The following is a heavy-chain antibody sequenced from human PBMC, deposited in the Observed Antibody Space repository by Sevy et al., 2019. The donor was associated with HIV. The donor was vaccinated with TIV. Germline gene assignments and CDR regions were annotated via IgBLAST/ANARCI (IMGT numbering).Heavy chain of an antibody. V-gene: IGHV3-23*01. J-gene: IGHJ3*01. CDR1: VFTFNTHA. CDR2: ISGPGIST. Sequence: GGSLRLSCAASVFTFNTHAKSWVRQAPGKGLEWVSLISGPGISTYYADSVKGRFTISRDNSKNTLYLQMNNLRDDDTAVYYCAKALNPALESMIEVVLRTLKGLDVWGQGTTVTVSS. D-gene: IGHD3-22*01. CDR3: AKALNPALESMIEVVLRTLKGLDV.